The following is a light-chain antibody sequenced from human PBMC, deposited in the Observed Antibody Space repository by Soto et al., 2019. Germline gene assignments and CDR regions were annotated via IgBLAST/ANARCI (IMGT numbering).Light chain of an antibody. CDR3: QQYNDWPRT. CDR2: GAS. Sequence: EIVMTQSPVTLSPSPGDRATLSCRASQSVANNLAWFQVRPGQAPRLLVYGASASATGIPARFSGSGSGTEFTLTISSLQSEDFAVYYCQQYNDWPRTFGQGTKVEIK. J-gene: IGKJ1*01. CDR1: QSVANN. V-gene: IGKV3-15*01.